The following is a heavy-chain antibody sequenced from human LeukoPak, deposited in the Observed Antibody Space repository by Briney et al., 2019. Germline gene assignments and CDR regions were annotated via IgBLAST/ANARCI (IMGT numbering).Heavy chain of an antibody. V-gene: IGHV3-53*04. Sequence: PGGSLRLSCAASGFTVSSNYMSWVRQAPGKGLEWVSVIYSGGSTYYADSVKGRFTISRHNSKNTLYLQMNSLRAEDTAVYYCASLYCSSTSCRYYYYGMDVWGQGTTVTVSS. CDR2: IYSGGST. CDR1: GFTVSSNY. CDR3: ASLYCSSTSCRYYYYGMDV. J-gene: IGHJ6*02. D-gene: IGHD2-2*01.